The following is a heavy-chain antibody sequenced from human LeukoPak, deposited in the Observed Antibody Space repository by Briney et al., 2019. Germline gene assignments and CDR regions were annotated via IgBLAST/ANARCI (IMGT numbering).Heavy chain of an antibody. Sequence: PSETLSLTCTVSGGSISSYYWSWIRQPPGKGLEWIGEIIHSGSTNYNPSLKSRVTISVDTSKNQFSLKLSSVTAADTAVYYCARRGRLLSGFVWFDPWGQGTLVTVSS. CDR2: IIHSGST. D-gene: IGHD2-21*02. CDR3: ARRGRLLSGFVWFDP. J-gene: IGHJ5*02. CDR1: GGSISSYY. V-gene: IGHV4-34*12.